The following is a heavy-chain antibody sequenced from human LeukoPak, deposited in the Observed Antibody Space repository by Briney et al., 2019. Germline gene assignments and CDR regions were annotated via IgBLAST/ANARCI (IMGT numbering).Heavy chain of an antibody. Sequence: SETLSLTCTVSGYSISSGYYWGWIRQPPGKGLEWIGSIYHSGSTYYNPSLKSRVTISVDTSKNQFSLKLSSVTAADTAVYYCARRGKMATFDYWGQGTLVTVSS. V-gene: IGHV4-38-2*02. CDR3: ARRGKMATFDY. CDR1: GYSISSGYY. CDR2: IYHSGST. D-gene: IGHD5-24*01. J-gene: IGHJ4*02.